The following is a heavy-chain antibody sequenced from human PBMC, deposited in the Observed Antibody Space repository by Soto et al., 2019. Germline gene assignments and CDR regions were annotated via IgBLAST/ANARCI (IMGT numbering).Heavy chain of an antibody. J-gene: IGHJ6*02. CDR2: ISGSGGST. Sequence: GGSLRLSCVASGFTFSSYAMSWVRQAPGKGLEWVSAISGSGGSTYYADSVKGRFTISRDNSKNTLYLQMNSLRAEDTAVYYCAKLGSRSWCLPPPMDYYYGMDVWGQGTTVTVSS. D-gene: IGHD6-13*01. V-gene: IGHV3-23*01. CDR1: GFTFSSYA. CDR3: AKLGSRSWCLPPPMDYYYGMDV.